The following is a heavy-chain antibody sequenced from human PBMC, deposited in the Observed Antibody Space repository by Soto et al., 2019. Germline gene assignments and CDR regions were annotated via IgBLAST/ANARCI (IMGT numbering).Heavy chain of an antibody. Sequence: SVKVYCTAAGGTFSSYAVGWVRHAHGQGLEWMGVIIPIFGTANYAQKFQGRVTITADESTSTAYMELSSLRSEDTAVYYCARDLKSSITIFGVVTHHYGMDVWGQGTTVTGFS. CDR1: GGTFSSYA. J-gene: IGHJ6*02. CDR2: IIPIFGTA. V-gene: IGHV1-69*01. CDR3: ARDLKSSITIFGVVTHHYGMDV. D-gene: IGHD3-3*01.